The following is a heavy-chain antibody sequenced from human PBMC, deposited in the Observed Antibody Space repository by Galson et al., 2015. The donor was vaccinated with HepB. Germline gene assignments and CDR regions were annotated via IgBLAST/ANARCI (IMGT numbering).Heavy chain of an antibody. V-gene: IGHV3-9*01. Sequence: LRLSCAASGFTFADYAMHWVRQAPGKGLEWVSGISWNSGSIGYADSVKGRFTISRDNAKNSLYLQMNSLRAEDTALYYCAKDMARGWYGWFDPWGQGTLVTVSS. D-gene: IGHD6-19*01. CDR3: AKDMARGWYGWFDP. J-gene: IGHJ5*02. CDR1: GFTFADYA. CDR2: ISWNSGSI.